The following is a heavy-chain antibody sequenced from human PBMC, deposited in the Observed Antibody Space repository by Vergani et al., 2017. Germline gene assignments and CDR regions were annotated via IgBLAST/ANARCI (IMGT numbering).Heavy chain of an antibody. D-gene: IGHD2-2*01. Sequence: QVQLQESGPGLVKPSQTLSLTCTVSGGSISSGDYYWSWIRQPPGKGLEWIGYIYYSGSTYYNPSLKSRVTISVDTSKNPFSLKLSSVTAADTAVYYCARVKQDIVVVPAADNWFDPWGQGTLVTVSS. CDR1: GGSISSGDYY. J-gene: IGHJ5*02. CDR3: ARVKQDIVVVPAADNWFDP. V-gene: IGHV4-30-4*08. CDR2: IYYSGST.